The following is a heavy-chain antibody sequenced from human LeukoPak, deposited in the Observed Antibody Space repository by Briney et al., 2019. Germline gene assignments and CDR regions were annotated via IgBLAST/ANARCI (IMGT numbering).Heavy chain of an antibody. CDR3: ARAAGYCSGGSCPDDAFDI. J-gene: IGHJ3*02. Sequence: ASVKVSCKASGYTFTSYYMHWVRQAPGQGLEWMGIINPSGGSTSYAQKLQGRVTMASDTSTSTVYMELSSLRSEDTAVYYCARAAGYCSGGSCPDDAFDIWGQGTMVTVSS. CDR2: INPSGGST. CDR1: GYTFTSYY. D-gene: IGHD2-15*01. V-gene: IGHV1-46*01.